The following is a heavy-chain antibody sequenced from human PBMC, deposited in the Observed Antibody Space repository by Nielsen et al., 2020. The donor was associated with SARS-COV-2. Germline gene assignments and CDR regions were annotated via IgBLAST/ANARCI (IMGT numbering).Heavy chain of an antibody. J-gene: IGHJ4*02. CDR3: ARSTDGDFPLIDY. Sequence: ASVKVSCKASGYTFTGYYLHWVRQAPGQGLEWMGRINPNTGGTNYAQKFQGWVTMTRDTSISTAYMELSRLRSDDTAVYYCARSTDGDFPLIDYWGQGTLVTVSS. D-gene: IGHD4-17*01. V-gene: IGHV1-2*04. CDR1: GYTFTGYY. CDR2: INPNTGGT.